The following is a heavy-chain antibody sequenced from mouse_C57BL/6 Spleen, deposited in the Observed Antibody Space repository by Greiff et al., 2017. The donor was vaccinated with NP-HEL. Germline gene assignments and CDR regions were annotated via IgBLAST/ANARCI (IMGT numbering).Heavy chain of an antibody. CDR3: TRDTTTVDHAMGY. CDR1: GYTFTDYE. CDR2: IDPETGGT. D-gene: IGHD1-1*01. Sequence: VQLQQSGAELVRPGASVTLSCKASGYTFTDYEMHWVKQTPVHGLEWIGAIDPETGGTAYNQKFKGKATLTADKSSSTAYMELRSLTSADSAVYCCTRDTTTVDHAMGYRGTGTSVT. J-gene: IGHJ4*01. V-gene: IGHV1-15*01.